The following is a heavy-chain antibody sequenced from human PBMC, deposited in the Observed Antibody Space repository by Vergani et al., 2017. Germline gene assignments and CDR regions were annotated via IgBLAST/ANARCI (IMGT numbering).Heavy chain of an antibody. CDR3: ASRLCGGSINWYFDL. V-gene: IGHV4-39*01. CDR2: IYYSGRT. Sequence: QLQLQESGPGLVKPSETLSLTCTVSGGSISSSNYYWVWIRQSPGRGLEWIGGIYYSGRTYSNPSLKSRVTMSVDPSKNHFSLELSSVTAADTAVYYCASRLCGGSINWYFDLWGRGALVTVCS. CDR1: GGSISSSNYY. J-gene: IGHJ2*01. D-gene: IGHD2-21*01.